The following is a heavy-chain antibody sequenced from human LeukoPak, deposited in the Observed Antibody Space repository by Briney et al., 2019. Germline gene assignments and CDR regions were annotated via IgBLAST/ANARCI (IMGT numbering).Heavy chain of an antibody. CDR2: IYYSGST. CDR1: GGSISSGDYY. Sequence: SETLSLTCTVSGGSISSGDYYWSWIRQPPGKGLEWIGYIYYSGSTYYNPSLKSRVTISVDTSKNQFSLKLSSVTAADTAVYYCARGYYYASGSPVYGMDVWGHGTTVTVSS. J-gene: IGHJ6*02. CDR3: ARGYYYASGSPVYGMDV. D-gene: IGHD3-10*01. V-gene: IGHV4-30-4*01.